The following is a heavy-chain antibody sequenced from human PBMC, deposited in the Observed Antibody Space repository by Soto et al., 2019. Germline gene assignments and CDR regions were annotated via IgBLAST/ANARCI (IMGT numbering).Heavy chain of an antibody. Sequence: GGSLRLSCAASGFTVSSNFMIWARQAPGKGLEWVSVIYSCGDTYYVDSVKGRFTISRDNSKNTLYLQMNTLRAEDTAMYYCSRSTMIGLLSHSGQGTLVTVSS. D-gene: IGHD3-22*01. J-gene: IGHJ4*02. V-gene: IGHV3-66*01. CDR2: IYSCGDT. CDR1: GFTVSSNF. CDR3: SRSTMIGLLSH.